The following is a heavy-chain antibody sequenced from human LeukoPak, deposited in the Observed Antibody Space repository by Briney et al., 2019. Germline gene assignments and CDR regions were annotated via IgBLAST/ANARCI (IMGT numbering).Heavy chain of an antibody. D-gene: IGHD5-24*01. V-gene: IGHV1-69*01. CDR3: ARGAGYSTLPYYYGMDV. CDR2: IIPIFGTA. J-gene: IGHJ6*04. Sequence: SVKVSCKASGGTFSSYAISWVRQAPGQGLEWMGGIIPIFGTANYAQKFQGRVTITADESTSTAYMELSSLRSEDTAVYYCARGAGYSTLPYYYGMDVWGKGTTVTVSS. CDR1: GGTFSSYA.